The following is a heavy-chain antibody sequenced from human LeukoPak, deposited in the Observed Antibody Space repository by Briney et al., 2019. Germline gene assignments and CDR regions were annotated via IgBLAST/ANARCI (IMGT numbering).Heavy chain of an antibody. CDR1: GFTFSSYW. CDR3: AKVTSSYYYGMDV. D-gene: IGHD6-6*01. Sequence: GGSLRLSCAASGFTFSSYWMHWVRQAPGKGLVWVSGINTDGSSTNYADSVKGRFTISRDNAKNTLYLQMNSLRVEDMAVYYCAKVTSSYYYGMDVWGQGTTVTVSS. CDR2: INTDGSST. J-gene: IGHJ6*02. V-gene: IGHV3-74*01.